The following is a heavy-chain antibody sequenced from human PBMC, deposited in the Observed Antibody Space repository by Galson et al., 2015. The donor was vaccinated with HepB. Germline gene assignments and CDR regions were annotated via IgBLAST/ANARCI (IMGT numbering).Heavy chain of an antibody. CDR1: GFTFDDYT. D-gene: IGHD1-26*01. J-gene: IGHJ4*02. Sequence: SLRLSCAASGFTFDDYTMHWVRQAPGKGLEWVSLISWDGGSTYYADSVKGRFTISRDNSKNSLYLQMNSLRTEDTALYYCAKDISGSYFSYFDYWGQGTLVTVSS. CDR2: ISWDGGST. CDR3: AKDISGSYFSYFDY. V-gene: IGHV3-43*01.